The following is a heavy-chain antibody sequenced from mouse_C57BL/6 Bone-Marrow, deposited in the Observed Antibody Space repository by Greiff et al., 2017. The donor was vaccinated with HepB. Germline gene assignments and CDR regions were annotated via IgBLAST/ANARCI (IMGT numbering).Heavy chain of an antibody. D-gene: IGHD1-1*01. J-gene: IGHJ2*01. Sequence: EVKLVESGGGLVQPGGSLKLSCAASGFTFSDYGMAWVRQAPRKGPEWVAFISNLAYSIYYADTVTGRFTLSRENAKNTLYLEMSSLRSEDTAMYYCAREDYGRFDYWGQGTTLTVSS. CDR3: AREDYGRFDY. CDR2: ISNLAYSI. CDR1: GFTFSDYG. V-gene: IGHV5-15*01.